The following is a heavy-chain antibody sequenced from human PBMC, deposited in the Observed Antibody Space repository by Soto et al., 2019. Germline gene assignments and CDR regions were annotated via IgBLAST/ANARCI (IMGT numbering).Heavy chain of an antibody. J-gene: IGHJ6*02. CDR3: AHQTISYTLDV. V-gene: IGHV4-4*02. D-gene: IGHD1-1*01. CDR1: GGSIRGHYW. CDR2: IYHGGAT. Sequence: QVQLQESGPGLVKPSGTLSLTCAVSGGSIRGHYWWSWVRQTPGKGLEWIGEIYHGGATYYNPSPKSRVTISTDESKNQLSLKLNSVTAADTAVYYCAHQTISYTLDVWGQGTTVTVSS.